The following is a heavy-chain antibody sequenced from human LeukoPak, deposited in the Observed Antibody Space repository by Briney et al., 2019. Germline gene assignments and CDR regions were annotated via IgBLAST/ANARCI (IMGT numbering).Heavy chain of an antibody. D-gene: IGHD3-22*01. CDR1: GGTFSSYA. CDR3: ARAGDSSGYHHGY. V-gene: IGHV1-69*05. Sequence: ASVKVSCKASGGTFSSYAISWVRQAPGQGLEWMGEIIPIFGTANYAQKFQGRVTITTDESTSTAYMELSSLRSEDTAVYYCARAGDSSGYHHGYWGQGTLVTVSS. J-gene: IGHJ4*02. CDR2: IIPIFGTA.